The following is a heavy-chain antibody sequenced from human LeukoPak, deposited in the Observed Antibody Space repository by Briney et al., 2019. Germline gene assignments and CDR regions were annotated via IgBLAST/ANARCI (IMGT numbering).Heavy chain of an antibody. D-gene: IGHD6-19*01. CDR3: ARDASGWSRDY. CDR1: GFIFSTYS. V-gene: IGHV3-21*01. Sequence: GGSLRLSCAASGFIFSTYSMNRVRQAPGKGLEWVSVISRDSNYIYYADSMKGRFTISRDNGKNSLYLQINSLRDEDTAVYYCARDASGWSRDYWGQGTLVTVSS. J-gene: IGHJ4*02. CDR2: ISRDSNYI.